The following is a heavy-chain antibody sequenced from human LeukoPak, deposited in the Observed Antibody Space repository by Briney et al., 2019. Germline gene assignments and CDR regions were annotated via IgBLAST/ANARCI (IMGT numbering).Heavy chain of an antibody. CDR3: TRGQWLDVWDF. CDR2: IQDRGST. D-gene: IGHD6-19*01. Sequence: SETLSLTCTVSGGSISGYYWSWIRQPAGKGLEWIGHIQDRGSTIYNPSLGSRVTMSLDTPKNQFSLKLNSVTAADTAVYYCTRGQWLDVWDFWGQGTLVTVSS. CDR1: GGSISGYY. V-gene: IGHV4-4*07. J-gene: IGHJ4*02.